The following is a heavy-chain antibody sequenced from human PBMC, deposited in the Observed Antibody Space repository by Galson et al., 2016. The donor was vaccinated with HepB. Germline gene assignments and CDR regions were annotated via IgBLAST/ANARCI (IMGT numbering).Heavy chain of an antibody. J-gene: IGHJ5*02. V-gene: IGHV3-21*01. CDR2: ISSSSTYI. D-gene: IGHD3-3*01. CDR3: ARGGYDFWSGYAPSTNWFDP. Sequence: SLRLSCAASGFTFSTYSMNWVRQAPGKGLEWVSSISSSSTYIYYADSVKGRFTISRDNAKNSLYLQMNSLRAEDTAVYCCARGGYDFWSGYAPSTNWFDPWGQGTLVTVSS. CDR1: GFTFSTYS.